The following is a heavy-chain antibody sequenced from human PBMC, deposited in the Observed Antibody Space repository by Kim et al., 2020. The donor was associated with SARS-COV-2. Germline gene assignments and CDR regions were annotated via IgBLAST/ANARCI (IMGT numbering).Heavy chain of an antibody. D-gene: IGHD7-27*01. V-gene: IGHV4-59*02. J-gene: IGHJ4*02. Sequence: SETLSLICTVSGGSVNHYYWSWIRQPPGKGLEYIGYVSYTGTTNYSPSLKSRVSISIDLSKNLFSLKLTSVTAADTAVYYCARLLTGDDNLGQGTLVSVS. CDR3: ARLLTGDDN. CDR2: VSYTGTT. CDR1: GGSVNHYY.